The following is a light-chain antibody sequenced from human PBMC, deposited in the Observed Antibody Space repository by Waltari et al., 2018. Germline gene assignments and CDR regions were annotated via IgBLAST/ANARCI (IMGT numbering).Light chain of an antibody. J-gene: IGLJ1*01. CDR1: SSAAGGYDY. CDR3: SSFAGSANV. V-gene: IGLV2-8*01. CDR2: EVS. Sequence: QSALTQPPSASGSPGQSATISCTGTSSAAGGYDYVSRYQQHPGKAPKLMIYEVSKRPSGVPDRFSGSKSGSTASLTVSGLQAEDEADYYCSSFAGSANVFGTGTKVSVL.